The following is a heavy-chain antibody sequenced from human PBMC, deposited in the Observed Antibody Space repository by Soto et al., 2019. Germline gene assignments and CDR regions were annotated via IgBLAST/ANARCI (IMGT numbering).Heavy chain of an antibody. D-gene: IGHD3-10*01. CDR3: ARGGLPLYYYGSGSYGPADY. CDR2: IIPILGIA. CDR1: GGTFSSYT. J-gene: IGHJ4*02. V-gene: IGHV1-69*02. Sequence: GASVKVSCKASGGTFSSYTISWVRQAPGQGLEWMGRIIPILGIANYAQKFQGRVTITADKSTSTAYMELSSLRSEDTAVYYCARGGLPLYYYGSGSYGPADYWGQGTLVTVSS.